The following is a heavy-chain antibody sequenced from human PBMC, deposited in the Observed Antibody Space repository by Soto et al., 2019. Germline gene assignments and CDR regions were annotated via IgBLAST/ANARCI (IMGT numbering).Heavy chain of an antibody. Sequence: GASVKVSCKISGHTLTEFSIHWVRQAPGKGLEWMGGFDPEGGEAIYAQKWHGRATVTEDTVTDTAYMELRSLTSDDTAVYYCARDWCSGGKCYLFFDYGGQGTLVTVSS. CDR2: FDPEGGEA. J-gene: IGHJ4*02. CDR3: ARDWCSGGKCYLFFDY. D-gene: IGHD2-15*01. CDR1: GHTLTEFS. V-gene: IGHV1-24*01.